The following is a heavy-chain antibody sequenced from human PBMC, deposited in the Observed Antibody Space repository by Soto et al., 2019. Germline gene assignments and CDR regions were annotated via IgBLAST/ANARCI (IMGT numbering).Heavy chain of an antibody. V-gene: IGHV3-30*18. CDR2: ISYDGSNK. Sequence: GGSLRLSCAASGFTFSSYGMHWVRQAPGKGLEWVAVISYDGSNKYYADSVKGRFTISRDNSKNTLYLQMNSLRAEDTAVYYCAKVVLHCGGDCLPYVDYWGQGTLVTVSS. J-gene: IGHJ4*02. D-gene: IGHD2-21*02. CDR3: AKVVLHCGGDCLPYVDY. CDR1: GFTFSSYG.